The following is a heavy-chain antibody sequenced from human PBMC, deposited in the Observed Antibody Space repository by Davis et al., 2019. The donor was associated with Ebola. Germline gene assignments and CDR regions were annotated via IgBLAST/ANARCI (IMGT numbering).Heavy chain of an antibody. CDR2: ISSSSSYI. V-gene: IGHV3-21*01. D-gene: IGHD3-9*01. J-gene: IGHJ5*02. CDR1: GFNVSSNY. CDR3: ARDGLDILTGFYNVRWFDP. Sequence: PGGSLRLSCTASGFNVSSNYMSWIRQAPGKGLEWVSSISSSSSYIYYADSLKGRFTISRDNAKNSLYLQMNSLRAEDTAVYYCARDGLDILTGFYNVRWFDPWGQGTLVTVSS.